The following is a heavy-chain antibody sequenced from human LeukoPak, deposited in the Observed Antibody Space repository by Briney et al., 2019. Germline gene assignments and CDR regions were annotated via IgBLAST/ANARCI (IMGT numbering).Heavy chain of an antibody. J-gene: IGHJ4*02. CDR2: ISYDGSNK. Sequence: GGSLRLSCAASGFTFSAYAMHWVRQAPGKGLEWVAVISYDGSNKYYADSVKGRFTISSDNSKNTLYLEMNSLRAEDTAIYYCAKYLAGGWYYIDCWGQGTLVTVSS. D-gene: IGHD6-19*01. V-gene: IGHV3-30-3*02. CDR3: AKYLAGGWYYIDC. CDR1: GFTFSAYA.